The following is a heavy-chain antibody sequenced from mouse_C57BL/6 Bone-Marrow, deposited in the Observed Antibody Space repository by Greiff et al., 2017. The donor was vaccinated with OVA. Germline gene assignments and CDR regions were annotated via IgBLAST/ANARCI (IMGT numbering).Heavy chain of an antibody. D-gene: IGHD1-1*01. CDR2: IDPSDSYT. CDR3: ARFYYYGSPDY. CDR1: GYTFTSYW. Sequence: QVQLKQPGAELVRPGTSVKLSCKASGYTFTSYWMHWVKQRPGQGLEWIGVIDPSDSYTNYNQKFKGKATLTVDTSSSTAYMQLSSLTSEDSAVYYCARFYYYGSPDYWGQGTTLTVSS. V-gene: IGHV1-59*01. J-gene: IGHJ2*01.